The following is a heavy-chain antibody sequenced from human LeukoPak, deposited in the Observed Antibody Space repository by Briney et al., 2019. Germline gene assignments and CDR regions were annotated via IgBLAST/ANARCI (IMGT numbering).Heavy chain of an antibody. CDR1: GATFSSYA. J-gene: IGHJ4*02. CDR2: IIPIFGTA. V-gene: IGHV1-69*13. CDR3: ARGEEWLVHSAIDY. D-gene: IGHD6-19*01. Sequence: SVKVSCKASGATFSSYAISWVRQAPGQGLEWMGGIIPIFGTANYAQKFQGRVTITADESTSTAYMELSSLRSEDTAVYYCARGEEWLVHSAIDYWGQGTLVTVSS.